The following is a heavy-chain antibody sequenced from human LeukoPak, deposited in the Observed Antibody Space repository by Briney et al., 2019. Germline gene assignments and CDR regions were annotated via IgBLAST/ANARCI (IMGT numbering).Heavy chain of an antibody. J-gene: IGHJ3*02. Sequence: PGGSLRLSCAASGFIFSDYYMSWIRQAPGKGLEWVSYISSSGSTIYYADSVKGRFTISRDNAKNSLYLQMNSLRAEDTAVYYCARVETVTDPGAFDIWGQGTMVTVSS. CDR2: ISSSGSTI. CDR3: ARVETVTDPGAFDI. CDR1: GFIFSDYY. V-gene: IGHV3-11*04. D-gene: IGHD4-17*01.